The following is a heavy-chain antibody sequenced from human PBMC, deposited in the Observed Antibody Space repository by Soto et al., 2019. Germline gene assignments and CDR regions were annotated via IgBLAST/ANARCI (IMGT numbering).Heavy chain of an antibody. Sequence: PSETLSLTCAAYGGSFSGYYWSWIRQPPGKGLEWIGEINHSGSTNYNPSLKSRVTLSVDTSKNQFSLKLSSVTAADTAVYYCARGPERILWFGDHYYYYGMDVWGQGTTVTVS. CDR3: ARGPERILWFGDHYYYYGMDV. J-gene: IGHJ6*02. V-gene: IGHV4-34*01. CDR2: INHSGST. D-gene: IGHD3-10*01. CDR1: GGSFSGYY.